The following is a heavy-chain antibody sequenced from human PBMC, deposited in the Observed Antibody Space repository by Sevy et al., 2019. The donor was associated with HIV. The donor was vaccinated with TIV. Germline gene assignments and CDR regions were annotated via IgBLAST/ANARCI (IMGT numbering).Heavy chain of an antibody. CDR2: IIPIFGTA. CDR3: ARDLPGSDSIDY. Sequence: ASVKVSCKASGGTFSSYTISWVRQAPGQGLEWMGGIIPIFGTANYAQKFQGRVTITADESTSTAYMELSSLRSEDTAVYYCARDLPGSDSIDYWGQRTLVTVSS. CDR1: GGTFSSYT. J-gene: IGHJ4*02. V-gene: IGHV1-69*13. D-gene: IGHD5-12*01.